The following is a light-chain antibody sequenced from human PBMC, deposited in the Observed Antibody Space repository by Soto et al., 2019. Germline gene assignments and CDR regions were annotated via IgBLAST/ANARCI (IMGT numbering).Light chain of an antibody. J-gene: IGKJ1*01. V-gene: IGKV3-20*01. CDR3: QQYGSSRA. CDR1: QSVSSSY. CDR2: GAS. Sequence: EFVLTQSPGTLSLSPGERATLSCRASQSVSSSYLAWYQQKPGQSPRLLIYGASSRATGLPDRFSGRGSGTDFTLTISRLEPEDFAVYYCQQYGSSRAFGQGTKVEIK.